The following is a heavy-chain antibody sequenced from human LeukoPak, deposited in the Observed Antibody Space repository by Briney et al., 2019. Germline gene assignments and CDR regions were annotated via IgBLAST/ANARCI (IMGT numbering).Heavy chain of an antibody. D-gene: IGHD3-3*01. J-gene: IGHJ5*02. Sequence: GASVKVSCKASGYTFTSYGISWVRQAPGQGLEWMGWISAYNGNTNYAQMLQGRVTMTTDTSTSTAYMELRSLRSDDTAVYYCARDFYDFWSGYENWFDPWGQGTLVTVSS. CDR2: ISAYNGNT. V-gene: IGHV1-18*01. CDR1: GYTFTSYG. CDR3: ARDFYDFWSGYENWFDP.